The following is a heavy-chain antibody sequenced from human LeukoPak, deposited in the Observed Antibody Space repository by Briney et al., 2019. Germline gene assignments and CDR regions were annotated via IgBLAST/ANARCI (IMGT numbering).Heavy chain of an antibody. V-gene: IGHV4-39*07. Sequence: SETLSLTCTVSGGSISSSSYYWGWIRQPPGKGLEWIGSIYYSGSTYYNPSLKSRVTISADTSKNQFSLKLSSVTAADTAVYYCASSGWYDSFGAHNWFDPWGQGTLVTVSS. CDR1: GGSISSSSYY. CDR3: ASSGWYDSFGAHNWFDP. J-gene: IGHJ5*02. CDR2: IYYSGST. D-gene: IGHD6-19*01.